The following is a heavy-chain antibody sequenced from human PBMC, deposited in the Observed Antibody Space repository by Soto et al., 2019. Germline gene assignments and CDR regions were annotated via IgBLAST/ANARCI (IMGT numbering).Heavy chain of an antibody. D-gene: IGHD3-9*01. CDR2: INPNSGIT. CDR1: GYRFTSYY. V-gene: IGHV1-2*02. CDR3: AREGYDILTGYYRVFDY. J-gene: IGHJ4*02. Sequence: ASVKASCKASGYRFTSYYMHWVRQAPGQGLEWMGIINPNSGITNYAQNFQGRVTMTRDTSISTAYMELSRLRSDDTAVYYCAREGYDILTGYYRVFDYWGQGTLVTVSS.